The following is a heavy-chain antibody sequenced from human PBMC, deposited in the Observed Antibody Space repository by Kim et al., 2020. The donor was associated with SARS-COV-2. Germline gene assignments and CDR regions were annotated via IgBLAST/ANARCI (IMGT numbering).Heavy chain of an antibody. CDR3: ARGGDSSGWYPSDY. V-gene: IGHV1-2*02. J-gene: IGHJ4*02. Sequence: AKKFQGRVTMTRDTSISTAYMELSRLRSDDTAVYYCARGGDSSGWYPSDYWGQGTLVTVSS. D-gene: IGHD6-19*01.